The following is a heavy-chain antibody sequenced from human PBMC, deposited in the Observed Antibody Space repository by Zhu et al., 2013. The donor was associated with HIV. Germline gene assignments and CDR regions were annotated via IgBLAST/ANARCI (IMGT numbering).Heavy chain of an antibody. Sequence: QVQLVQSGAEVKKPGASVKVSCKASGYTFTSYGISWVRQAPGQGLEWMGWISAYNGNTNYAQKLQGRVTMTTDTSTSTAYMELRSLRSDDTAVYYCARDNRAANDSTWSVQLWSNYYYYYGMDVWGQGTTVTVSS. CDR2: ISAYNGNT. J-gene: IGHJ6*02. V-gene: IGHV1-18*01. CDR3: ARDNRAANDSTWSVQLWSNYYYYYGMDV. D-gene: IGHD5-18*01. CDR1: GYTFTSYG.